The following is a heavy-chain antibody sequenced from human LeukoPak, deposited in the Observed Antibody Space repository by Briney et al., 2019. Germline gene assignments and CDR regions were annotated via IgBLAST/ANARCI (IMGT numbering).Heavy chain of an antibody. J-gene: IGHJ4*02. CDR1: GYTFTSYD. V-gene: IGHV1-2*02. CDR3: AREGNYYDSSGLDY. CDR2: INPNSGGT. Sequence: ASVKVSCKASGYTFTSYDINWVRQATGQGLEWMGWINPNSGGTNYAQRFQGRVTMTRDTSISTAYMELSRLRSDDTAVYYCAREGNYYDSSGLDYWGQGTLVTVSS. D-gene: IGHD3-22*01.